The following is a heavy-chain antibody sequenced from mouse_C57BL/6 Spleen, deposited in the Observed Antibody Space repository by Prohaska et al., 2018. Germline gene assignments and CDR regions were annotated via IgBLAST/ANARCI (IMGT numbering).Heavy chain of an antibody. J-gene: IGHJ4*01. Sequence: QVQLQQPGAELVMPGASVKLSCKASGYTFTSYWMHWVMQRPGQGLEWIGEIDPSDSYTNYNQKFKGKATLTVDKSTSTAYMQLSSLTSEDSAVYYCARGWDYDDAMDYWGQGTSVTVSS. V-gene: IGHV1-69*01. CDR1: GYTFTSYW. CDR2: IDPSDSYT. CDR3: ARGWDYDDAMDY. D-gene: IGHD2-4*01.